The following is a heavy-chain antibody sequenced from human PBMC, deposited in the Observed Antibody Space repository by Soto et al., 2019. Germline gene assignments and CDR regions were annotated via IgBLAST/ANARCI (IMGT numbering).Heavy chain of an antibody. D-gene: IGHD6-19*01. Sequence: SETLSLTCTVSGGSISSGGYYWSWIRQHPGKGLEWIGYIYYSGSTYYNPSLKSRVTISVDTSKNQFSLKLSSVTAAETAVYYCARQSSGWYNWFDPWGQGTLVTVS. CDR1: GGSISSGGYY. CDR3: ARQSSGWYNWFDP. V-gene: IGHV4-31*03. J-gene: IGHJ5*02. CDR2: IYYSGST.